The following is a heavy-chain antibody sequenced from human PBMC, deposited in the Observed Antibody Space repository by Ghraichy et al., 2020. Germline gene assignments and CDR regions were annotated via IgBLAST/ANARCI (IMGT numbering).Heavy chain of an antibody. CDR3: TTDVTSSPELDY. Sequence: GGSLRLSCAASGFTFSNAWMSWVRQAPGKGLEWVGRIKSKTDGGTTDYAAPVKGRFTISRDDSKNTLYLQMNSLKTEDTAVYYCTTDVTSSPELDYWGQGTLVTVSS. D-gene: IGHD2-2*01. CDR2: IKSKTDGGTT. CDR1: GFTFSNAW. V-gene: IGHV3-15*01. J-gene: IGHJ4*02.